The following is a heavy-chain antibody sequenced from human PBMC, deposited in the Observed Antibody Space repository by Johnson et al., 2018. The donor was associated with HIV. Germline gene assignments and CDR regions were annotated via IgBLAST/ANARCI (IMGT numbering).Heavy chain of an antibody. D-gene: IGHD5-12*01. CDR2: IKEDGSAK. Sequence: EVQLVESGGGVVQPGGSLRLSCAASGFTISSYWMSWVRQAPGKGLEWVANIKEDGSAKYYVDSVRGRFTISRDNAKNSLFLQMDSLRAEDTAVYYCARDQSGYVLWGPGTMVTASS. CDR3: ARDQSGYVL. J-gene: IGHJ3*01. CDR1: GFTISSYW. V-gene: IGHV3-7*05.